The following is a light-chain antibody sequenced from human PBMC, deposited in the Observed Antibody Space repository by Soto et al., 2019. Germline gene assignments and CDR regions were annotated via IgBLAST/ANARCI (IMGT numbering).Light chain of an antibody. CDR2: SAS. V-gene: IGKV3-15*01. CDR3: HEYDDWPPWT. J-gene: IGKJ1*01. CDR1: QSVGTY. Sequence: EIVMTQSPATLSVSPGERATLSCRASQSVGTYLAWYQQKPGQAPRLLIYSASTRATGIPARFSGSGSGTEFTLTISSLQSEDFAIYYCHEYDDWPPWTFGQGTRVEFK.